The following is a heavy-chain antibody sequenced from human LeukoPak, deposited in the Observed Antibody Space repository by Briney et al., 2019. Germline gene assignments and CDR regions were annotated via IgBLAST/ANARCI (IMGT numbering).Heavy chain of an antibody. D-gene: IGHD3-22*01. Sequence: SVKVSCKASGGTFSSYAISWVRQAPGQGLEWMGRIIPILGIANYAQKFQGRVTITADKSTSTAYMGLSSLRSEDTAVYYCARDSGSTYYYDSSGYYGYYFDYWGQGTLVTVSS. CDR2: IIPILGIA. CDR3: ARDSGSTYYYDSSGYYGYYFDY. V-gene: IGHV1-69*04. CDR1: GGTFSSYA. J-gene: IGHJ4*02.